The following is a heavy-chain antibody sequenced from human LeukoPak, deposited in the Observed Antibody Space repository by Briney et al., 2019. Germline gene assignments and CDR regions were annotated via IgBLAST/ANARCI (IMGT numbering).Heavy chain of an antibody. D-gene: IGHD1-1*01. V-gene: IGHV4-39*01. CDR2: ISYSGST. CDR3: ARQVSGAYDY. J-gene: IGHJ4*02. CDR1: GGSISSTNYY. Sequence: NTSETPSLTCTVTGGSISSTNYYWGWIRQPPGKGLEWIGSISYSGSTYYNPSLKSRVTIYVDTSKKQISLKLSSVTAADTAVYYCARQVSGAYDYWGQGTLVTVSS.